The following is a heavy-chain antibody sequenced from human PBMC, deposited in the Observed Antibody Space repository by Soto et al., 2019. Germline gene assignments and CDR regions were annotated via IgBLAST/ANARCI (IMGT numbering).Heavy chain of an antibody. J-gene: IGHJ4*02. Sequence: QVQLVESGGGVVQPGRSLRLSCAASGFMFSNHGMHWVRQAPGKGLEWVAVIWSDGNNRYYADSVKSRFTISRDNSKNTVDLQMNSLRAEDTAVYYCVRGDNWNDEASDYWGQGTLVTVSS. CDR2: IWSDGNNR. V-gene: IGHV3-33*01. CDR3: VRGDNWNDEASDY. CDR1: GFMFSNHG. D-gene: IGHD1-1*01.